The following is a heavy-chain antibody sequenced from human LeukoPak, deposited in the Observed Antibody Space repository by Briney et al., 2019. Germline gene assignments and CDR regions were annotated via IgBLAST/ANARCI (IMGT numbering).Heavy chain of an antibody. CDR2: IYTSGST. CDR1: VVSICRYN. D-gene: IGHD5-18*01. Sequence: SETLSLTCTVSVVSICRYNSSWVRQPARKGLEWVGRIYTSGSTNYNPSLKSRVTMSVDTSKNQFSLKLSSVTAADTAVYYCARRRKILDTFIFDYWGQGTLVTVSS. V-gene: IGHV4-4*07. J-gene: IGHJ4*02. CDR3: ARRRKILDTFIFDY.